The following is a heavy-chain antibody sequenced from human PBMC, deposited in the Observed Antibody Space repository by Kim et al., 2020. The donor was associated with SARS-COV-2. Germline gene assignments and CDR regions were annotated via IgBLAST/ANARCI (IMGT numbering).Heavy chain of an antibody. V-gene: IGHV4-31*02. J-gene: IGHJ5*02. Sequence: NPSLKSRVTISVETSKNQFSLKLSSVTAADTAVYYCAREYYDSIVGDWFDPWGQGTLVTVSS. CDR3: AREYYDSIVGDWFDP. D-gene: IGHD3-22*01.